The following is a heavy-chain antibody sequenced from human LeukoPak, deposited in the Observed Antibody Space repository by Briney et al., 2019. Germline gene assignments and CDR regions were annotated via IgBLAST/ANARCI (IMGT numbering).Heavy chain of an antibody. V-gene: IGHV1-69*13. J-gene: IGHJ5*02. D-gene: IGHD2/OR15-2a*01. CDR3: ARDCGGPTPTCFDP. Sequence: SVKVSCKASGGTFSSYAISWVRQAPGQGLEWMGGIIPIFGTANYAQKFQGRVTITADESTSTAYMELSSLRSEDTAVYYCARDCGGPTPTCFDPWGQGTLVTVSS. CDR2: IIPIFGTA. CDR1: GGTFSSYA.